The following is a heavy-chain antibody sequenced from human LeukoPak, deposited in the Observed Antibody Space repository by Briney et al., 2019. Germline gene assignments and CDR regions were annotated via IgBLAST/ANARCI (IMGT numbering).Heavy chain of an antibody. J-gene: IGHJ6*03. V-gene: IGHV3-23*01. Sequence: GGSLRLSCAASGFTFSSYGMSWVRQAPGKGLEWVSAISGSGGSTYYADSVKGRFTISRDNSKNTLYLQMNSLRAEDTAVYYCAKGPSGDYVGYYYYYMDVWGKGTTVTISS. CDR1: GFTFSSYG. D-gene: IGHD4-17*01. CDR3: AKGPSGDYVGYYYYYMDV. CDR2: ISGSGGST.